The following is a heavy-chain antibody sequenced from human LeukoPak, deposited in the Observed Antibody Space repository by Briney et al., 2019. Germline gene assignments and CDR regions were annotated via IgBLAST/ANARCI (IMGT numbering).Heavy chain of an antibody. D-gene: IGHD5-18*01. Sequence: SEPLSLTCTVSGGSISSSSYYWGWIRQPPGKGLEWIGSIYYSGSTYYNPSLKSRVTISVDTSKNQFSLKLSSVTAADTAVYYCASRIQLWLRGIMDVWGKGTTVTVSS. CDR1: GGSISSSSYY. J-gene: IGHJ6*03. V-gene: IGHV4-39*01. CDR3: ASRIQLWLRGIMDV. CDR2: IYYSGST.